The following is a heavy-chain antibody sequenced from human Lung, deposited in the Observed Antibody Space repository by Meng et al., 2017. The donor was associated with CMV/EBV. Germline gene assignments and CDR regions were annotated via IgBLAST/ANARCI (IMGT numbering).Heavy chain of an antibody. Sequence: SETLSLTCTVSGGSISSYYWSWIRQPPGKGLEWIGYIYYSGSTNYNPSLKSRVTISVDTSKNQFSLKLSSVTAADTAVYYCARGARRLNSPYHYYYGMDVWGQGTTVTVSS. CDR2: IYYSGST. D-gene: IGHD5-18*01. CDR1: GGSISSYY. CDR3: ARGARRLNSPYHYYYGMDV. J-gene: IGHJ6*02. V-gene: IGHV4-59*01.